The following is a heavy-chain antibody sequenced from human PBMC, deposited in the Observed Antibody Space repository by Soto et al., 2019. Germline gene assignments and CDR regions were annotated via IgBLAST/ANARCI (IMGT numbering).Heavy chain of an antibody. CDR2: ISRDGSSK. V-gene: IGHV3-30-3*01. D-gene: IGHD3-10*01. Sequence: RLSCAASGFTFGRYAMHWVRQAPGEGLEWVAVISRDGSSKYYGDSVKGRFTVSRDNSNNTLYLSMTSLRPDDTAVFYCAKDFGAWSDSWGQGTLVTVSS. CDR3: AKDFGAWSDS. CDR1: GFTFGRYA. J-gene: IGHJ5*01.